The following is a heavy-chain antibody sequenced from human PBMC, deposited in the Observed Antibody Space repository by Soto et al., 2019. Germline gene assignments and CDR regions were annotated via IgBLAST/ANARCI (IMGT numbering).Heavy chain of an antibody. CDR3: ARVQGSGVPLDF. D-gene: IGHD3-10*01. V-gene: IGHV4-31*03. CDR1: GGSISSGGYY. J-gene: IGHJ4*02. CDR2: IYYTGNT. Sequence: TSETLSLTCTVSGGSISSGGYYWSWIRQHPGKGLEWIGHIYYTGNTYYNPSLKSRVTISVDTSRNQFSLKVKSVTAADTAVYYCARVQGSGVPLDFWGQGALVTVPQ.